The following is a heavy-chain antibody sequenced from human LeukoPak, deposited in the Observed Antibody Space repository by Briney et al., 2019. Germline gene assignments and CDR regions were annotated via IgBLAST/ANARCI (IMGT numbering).Heavy chain of an antibody. Sequence: PGRSLRLSCAASGFTFDGYAMHWVRQAPGKGLEWVSGISWNSGSIGYADSVKGRFTISRDNAKNSLYLQMNSLRAEDTALYYCVKDITMVQGLPGANAFDIWGQGTMVTVSS. V-gene: IGHV3-9*01. CDR3: VKDITMVQGLPGANAFDI. CDR1: GFTFDGYA. CDR2: ISWNSGSI. D-gene: IGHD3-10*01. J-gene: IGHJ3*02.